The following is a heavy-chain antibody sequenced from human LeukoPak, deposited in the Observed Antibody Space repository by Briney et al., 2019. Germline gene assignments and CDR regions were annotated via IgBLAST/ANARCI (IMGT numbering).Heavy chain of an antibody. D-gene: IGHD2-2*02. CDR2: INWNGGST. V-gene: IGHV3-20*04. CDR1: GFTFDDYV. Sequence: GGSLRLSCAASGFTFDDYVMSWVRQAPGKGLEWVSGINWNGGSTGYADSVKGRFTISRDNAKNSLYLQMNSLRAEDTALYYCARRDIVVVPAAIFGAFDIWGQGTMVTVSS. J-gene: IGHJ3*02. CDR3: ARRDIVVVPAAIFGAFDI.